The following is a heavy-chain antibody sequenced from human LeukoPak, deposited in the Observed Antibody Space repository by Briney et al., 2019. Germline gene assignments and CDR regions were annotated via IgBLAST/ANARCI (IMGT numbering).Heavy chain of an antibody. CDR3: AKDLSHYYDSSGYYYDYFDY. V-gene: IGHV3-23*01. CDR1: GFTFSSYA. Sequence: GGSLGLSCAASGFTFSSYAMSWVRQAPGKGLEWVSAISGSGGSTYYADSVKGRFTISRDNSKNTLYLQMNSLRAEDTAVYYCAKDLSHYYDSSGYYYDYFDYWGQGTLVTVSS. J-gene: IGHJ4*02. CDR2: ISGSGGST. D-gene: IGHD3-22*01.